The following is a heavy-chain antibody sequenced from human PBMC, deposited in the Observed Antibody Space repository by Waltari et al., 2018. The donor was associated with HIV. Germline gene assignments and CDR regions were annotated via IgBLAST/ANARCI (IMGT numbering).Heavy chain of an antibody. Sequence: EVQLVASGGGLVPPGGSLRLSCAASGFIFRSTSIYMVPQAPGKGLDSVTFISSSDSNTDYENDASCRYTNSRDKANNLMYLKMDSLRAEDMAVYYCSRTRGYSYGYGDYWSQRTLVTVSS. CDR2: ISSSDSNT. V-gene: IGHV3-48*01. D-gene: IGHD5-18*01. CDR3: SRTRGYSYGYGDY. CDR1: GFIFRSTS. J-gene: IGHJ4*02.